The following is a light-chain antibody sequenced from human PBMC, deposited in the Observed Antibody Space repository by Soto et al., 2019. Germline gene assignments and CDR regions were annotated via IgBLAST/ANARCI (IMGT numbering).Light chain of an antibody. CDR1: QSFSSSY. CDR2: GAS. V-gene: IGKV3-20*01. Sequence: EIVLTQSPGTLSLSPGERATLSCRASQSFSSSYLAWDQQKPGQAPSLLIYGASSRATGIPDRFSGSGSGTDFTLTISSLEPEDFALYYCQHYGSALFTFGPGTKVDVK. CDR3: QHYGSALFT. J-gene: IGKJ3*01.